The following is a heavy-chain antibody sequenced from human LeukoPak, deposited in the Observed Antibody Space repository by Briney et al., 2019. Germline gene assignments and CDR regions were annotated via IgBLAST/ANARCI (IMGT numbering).Heavy chain of an antibody. J-gene: IGHJ4*02. CDR1: GYTFTGYY. V-gene: IGHV1-2*02. D-gene: IGHD2-2*02. Sequence: ASVKVSCKASGYTFTGYYMHWVRQAPGQGLEWMGWINPNSGGTNYAQKFQGRVTMTRDTSTSTAYMELSRLRSDDTAVYYCARGWGYTGHFDYWGQGTLVTVSS. CDR2: INPNSGGT. CDR3: ARGWGYTGHFDY.